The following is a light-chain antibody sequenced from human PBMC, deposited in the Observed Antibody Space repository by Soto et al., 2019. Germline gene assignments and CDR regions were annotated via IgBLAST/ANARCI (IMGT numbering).Light chain of an antibody. CDR3: QQYNDYPLT. CDR2: GAS. CDR1: QRVTTW. V-gene: IGKV1-5*01. Sequence: DIQMTQSPSILSASVGDRVTITCRAGQRVTTWLALYQQKPGKAPNLLIYGASTLESGDPSRFSGSGSGTELTLTISSLQSDDFAIYYCQQYNDYPLTFGQGTRVDVK. J-gene: IGKJ1*01.